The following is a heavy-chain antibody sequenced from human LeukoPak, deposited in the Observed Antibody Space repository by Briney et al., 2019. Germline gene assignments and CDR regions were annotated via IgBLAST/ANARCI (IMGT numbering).Heavy chain of an antibody. D-gene: IGHD2-2*01. V-gene: IGHV1-46*01. CDR1: GYTFTSYY. Sequence: ASVKVSCKASGYTFTSYYMHWVRQAPGQGLEWMGIINPSGGSTSYAQKFQGRVTMTRDTSTSTVYMELSSLRSEDTAVYYCARDVVPAASGVAFDIWGQGTMVTVSS. CDR3: ARDVVPAASGVAFDI. J-gene: IGHJ3*02. CDR2: INPSGGST.